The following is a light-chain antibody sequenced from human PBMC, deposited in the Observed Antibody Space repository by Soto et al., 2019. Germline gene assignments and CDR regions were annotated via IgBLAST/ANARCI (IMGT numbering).Light chain of an antibody. CDR2: AAS. CDR1: QSISSY. CDR3: QQSYSTPK. Sequence: SLSPSVGDRVTITCRASQSISSYLNWYQQKPGKAPKLLIYAASSLQSGVPSRFSGSGSGTDFTLTISSLQPEDFATYYCQQSYSTPKFGQGTKVDIK. V-gene: IGKV1-39*01. J-gene: IGKJ1*01.